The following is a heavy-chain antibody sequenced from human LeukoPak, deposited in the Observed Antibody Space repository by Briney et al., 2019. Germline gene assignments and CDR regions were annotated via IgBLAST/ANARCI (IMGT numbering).Heavy chain of an antibody. D-gene: IGHD3-22*01. Sequence: GGSLRLSCAASGFTFSSYSMNWVRQAPGKGLEWVSSISSSSSYIYYADSVKGRFTISRDNSKNTLYLQMNSLRAEDTAVYYCARWLSDYYYYMDVWGKGTTVTVSS. CDR2: ISSSSSYI. CDR1: GFTFSSYS. CDR3: ARWLSDYYYYMDV. V-gene: IGHV3-21*01. J-gene: IGHJ6*03.